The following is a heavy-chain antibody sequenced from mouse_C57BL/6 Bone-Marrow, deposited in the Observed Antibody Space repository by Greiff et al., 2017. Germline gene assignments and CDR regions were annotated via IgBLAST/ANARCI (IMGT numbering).Heavy chain of an antibody. J-gene: IGHJ1*03. CDR1: GSTFTSYW. CDR2: IGPSDSYT. Sequence: QVQLQQPGAELVKPGASVKLSCKASGSTFTSYWMQWVKQRPGQGLEWIGEIGPSDSYTNYNQKFKGTATLTVDTSSNTAYMQLSILTSEDSAVDYCATYGNFGYFDVWGTGTTVTVSS. D-gene: IGHD2-1*01. CDR3: ATYGNFGYFDV. V-gene: IGHV1-50*01.